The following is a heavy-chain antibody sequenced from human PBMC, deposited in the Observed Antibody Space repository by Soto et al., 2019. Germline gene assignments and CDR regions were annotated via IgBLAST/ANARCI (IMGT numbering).Heavy chain of an antibody. D-gene: IGHD2-2*01. CDR2: IDPSDSYT. J-gene: IGHJ6*02. Sequence: PGESLKISCKGSGYSFTSYWISWVRQMPGKGLEWMGRIDPSDSYTNYSPSFQGHVTISADKSISTAYLQWSSLKASDTAMYYCASSRRRDIGVVPAAQIPVYYYYGMDGWGQGTTVTVSS. V-gene: IGHV5-10-1*01. CDR1: GYSFTSYW. CDR3: ASSRRRDIGVVPAAQIPVYYYYGMDG.